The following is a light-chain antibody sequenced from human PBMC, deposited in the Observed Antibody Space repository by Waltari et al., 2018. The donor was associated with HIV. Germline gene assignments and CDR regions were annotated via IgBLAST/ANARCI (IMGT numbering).Light chain of an antibody. CDR1: SGSVAANF. CDR2: EDN. V-gene: IGLV6-57*01. Sequence: NFMLTQPHSVSASPGETVTISCTHSSGSVAANFVQWFQQRPGGSPTTVIYEDNERPSGVPDRFSGSIDSSASSASFTAFLTISGLKTEDEAVYYCQSYDSDSLVFGGGTRLTVL. CDR3: QSYDSDSLV. J-gene: IGLJ3*02.